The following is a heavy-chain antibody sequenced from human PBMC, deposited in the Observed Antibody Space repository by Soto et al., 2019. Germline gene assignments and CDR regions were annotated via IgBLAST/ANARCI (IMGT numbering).Heavy chain of an antibody. D-gene: IGHD5-12*01. J-gene: IGHJ4*02. V-gene: IGHV1-69*08. CDR2: TIPLLNVA. CDR3: ARDSPIGSTYSGYDAIDS. CDR1: GGTFSTST. Sequence: QVQLVQSGAEVKKPGSSVKVSCKASGGTFSTSTFTWVRQAPGQGLEWMGRTIPLLNVADYAQDFQGRVTITADKSTSTAYMELISLTSKDTAVYYCARDSPIGSTYSGYDAIDSWGQGTLVTVSS.